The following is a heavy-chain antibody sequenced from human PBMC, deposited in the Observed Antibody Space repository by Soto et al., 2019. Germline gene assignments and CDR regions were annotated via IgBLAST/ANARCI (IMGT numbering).Heavy chain of an antibody. CDR2: ISYDGSNK. CDR1: GFTFSDYW. J-gene: IGHJ6*02. CDR3: ARDYYRFNSGYGFSMDV. V-gene: IGHV3-30*03. D-gene: IGHD5-12*01. Sequence: PGGSLRLSCAVSGFTFSDYWMSWVRQAPGKGLEWVAFISYDGSNKYYADSVKGRFTISRDNSKNTLYLQMNSLRAEDTAVYYCARDYYRFNSGYGFSMDVWGQGTTVTVS.